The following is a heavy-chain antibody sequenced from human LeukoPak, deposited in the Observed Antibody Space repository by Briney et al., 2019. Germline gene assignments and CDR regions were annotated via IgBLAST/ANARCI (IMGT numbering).Heavy chain of an antibody. V-gene: IGHV1-2*02. CDR1: GYTFTGCF. CDR3: ARTAYNYGYVYFDH. D-gene: IGHD5-18*01. CDR2: IDPNSDNI. Sequence: ASVKVSCKASGYTFTGCFIHYVRQAPGQGLEWMGWIDPNSDNIRYSETFKDRVTMTRDTSTNTAYMELIWLRSDDTAVYYYARTAYNYGYVYFDHWGQGTLVIVSS. J-gene: IGHJ4*02.